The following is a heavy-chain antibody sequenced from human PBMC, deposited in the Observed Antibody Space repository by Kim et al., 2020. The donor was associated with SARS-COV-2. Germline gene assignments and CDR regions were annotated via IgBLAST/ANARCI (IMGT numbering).Heavy chain of an antibody. J-gene: IGHJ3*02. CDR2: INAGNGNT. CDR1: GYTFTSYA. CDR3: ARLGLGSCSGGSCYSAFDI. D-gene: IGHD2-15*01. V-gene: IGHV1-3*01. Sequence: ASVKVSCKASGYTFTSYAMHWVRQAPGQRLEWMGWINAGNGNTKYSQKFQDRVTITRDTSASTAYMELSSLRSEDTAVYYCARLGLGSCSGGSCYSAFDIWGQGTMVTVSS.